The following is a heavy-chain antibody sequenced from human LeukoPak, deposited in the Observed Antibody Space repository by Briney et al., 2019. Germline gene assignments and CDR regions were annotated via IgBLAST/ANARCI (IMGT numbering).Heavy chain of an antibody. Sequence: GASVKVSCKASGGTFSSYAISWVRQAPGQGLDWMGGIIPIFGTANYAQKFQGRVTITTDESTSTAYMELSSLRSEDTAVYYCATEEMATFLTWGQGTLVTVSS. CDR3: ATEEMATFLT. V-gene: IGHV1-69*05. D-gene: IGHD5-24*01. CDR1: GGTFSSYA. J-gene: IGHJ5*02. CDR2: IIPIFGTA.